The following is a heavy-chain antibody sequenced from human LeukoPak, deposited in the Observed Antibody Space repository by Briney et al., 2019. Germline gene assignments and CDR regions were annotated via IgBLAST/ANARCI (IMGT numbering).Heavy chain of an antibody. J-gene: IGHJ6*03. CDR2: ISSSSSTI. CDR3: ATHSHIAVAGTVEYYYYYMDV. D-gene: IGHD6-13*01. CDR1: GFTFSSYS. Sequence: PGGSLRLSCAASGFTFSSYSMNWVRQAPGKGLEWVSYISSSSSTIYYADSVKGRFTISRDNAKNSLYLQMNSLRAEDTAVYYCATHSHIAVAGTVEYYYYYMDVWGKGTTVTVSS. V-gene: IGHV3-48*01.